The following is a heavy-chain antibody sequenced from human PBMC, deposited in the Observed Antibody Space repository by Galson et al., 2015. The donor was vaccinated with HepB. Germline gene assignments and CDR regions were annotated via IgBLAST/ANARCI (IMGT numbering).Heavy chain of an antibody. CDR2: ISSSSSYI. CDR1: GFTFSSYS. D-gene: IGHD2-15*01. CDR3: ARDQDWDGMDV. Sequence: SLRLSCAASGFTFSSYSMNWVRQAPGKGLEWVSSISSSSSYIYYADSVKGRFTIPRDNAKNSLYLQMNSLRAEDTAVYYCARDQDWDGMDVWGQGTTVTVSS. V-gene: IGHV3-21*01. J-gene: IGHJ6*02.